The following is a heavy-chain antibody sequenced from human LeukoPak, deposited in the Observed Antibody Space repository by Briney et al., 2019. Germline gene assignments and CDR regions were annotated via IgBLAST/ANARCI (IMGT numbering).Heavy chain of an antibody. Sequence: ASVKVSCKASGYTFTSYGISGVRQAPGQGLEGMGWISAYNGNTNDAQKLQGRVTMTTDTSTSTAYMELRSLRSDDTAVYYCASVRGYSSGWYSGGYYYGMDVWGKGTTVTVSS. J-gene: IGHJ6*04. D-gene: IGHD6-19*01. CDR2: ISAYNGNT. CDR3: ASVRGYSSGWYSGGYYYGMDV. V-gene: IGHV1-18*04. CDR1: GYTFTSYG.